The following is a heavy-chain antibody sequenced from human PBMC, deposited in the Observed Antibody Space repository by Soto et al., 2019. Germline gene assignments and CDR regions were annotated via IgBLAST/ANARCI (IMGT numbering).Heavy chain of an antibody. Sequence: QVQLQESGPGLVKPSETLSLTCTVSGDSFSFYYWSWIRQPPWKGLEWIGYVYYSGRTIYNPSLTSRATISMDTSNSQIFLNLDAGTAADKAVYFCARVGEGAVVFDFRGRGTLVAVSS. V-gene: IGHV4-59*01. CDR3: ARVGEGAVVFDF. CDR1: GDSFSFYY. D-gene: IGHD6-19*01. J-gene: IGHJ4*02. CDR2: VYYSGRT.